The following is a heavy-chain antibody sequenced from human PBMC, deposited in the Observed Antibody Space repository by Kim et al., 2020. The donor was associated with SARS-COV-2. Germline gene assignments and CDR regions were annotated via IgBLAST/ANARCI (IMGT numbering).Heavy chain of an antibody. J-gene: IGHJ5*02. V-gene: IGHV3-30*02. CDR2: K. D-gene: IGHD6-13*01. CDR3: AKERQHGWFDP. Sequence: KYYADSVKGRFTISRDNSKNTLYLQMNSLRAEDTAVYYCAKERQHGWFDPWGQGTLVTVSS.